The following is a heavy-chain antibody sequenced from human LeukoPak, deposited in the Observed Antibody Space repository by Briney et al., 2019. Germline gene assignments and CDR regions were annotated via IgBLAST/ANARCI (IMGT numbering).Heavy chain of an antibody. D-gene: IGHD6-13*01. CDR3: ARGARRQQLVPYDAFDI. Sequence: PSETLSLTCTVSGGPISSGGYYWSWIRQHPGKGLEWIGYIYYSGSTNYNPSLKSRVTISVDTSKNQFSLKLSSVTAADTAVYYCARGARRQQLVPYDAFDIWGQGTMVTVSS. J-gene: IGHJ3*02. CDR2: IYYSGST. V-gene: IGHV4-31*03. CDR1: GGPISSGGYY.